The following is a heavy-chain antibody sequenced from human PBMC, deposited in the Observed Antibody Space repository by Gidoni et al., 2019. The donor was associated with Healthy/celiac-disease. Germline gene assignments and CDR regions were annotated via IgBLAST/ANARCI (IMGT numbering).Heavy chain of an antibody. J-gene: IGHJ4*02. Sequence: EVQRLESGGGLVQPGGSLRRSCAASGFTFSSYAMSWVRQAPGKGLEWVSAISGSGGSTYYADSVKGRFTISRDNSKNTLYLQMNSLRAEDTAVYYCAKVSSVRAGYFDYWGQGTLVTVSS. D-gene: IGHD6-19*01. CDR3: AKVSSVRAGYFDY. CDR2: ISGSGGST. CDR1: GFTFSSYA. V-gene: IGHV3-23*01.